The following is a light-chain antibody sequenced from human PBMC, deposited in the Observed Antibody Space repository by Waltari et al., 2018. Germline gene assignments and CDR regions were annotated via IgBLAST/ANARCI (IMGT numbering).Light chain of an antibody. CDR3: QQRSTWPLT. Sequence: EIVLTRSPAIVSLSQGERATLSCRASHSVGWYLACYQQRPGQSPRLLIYDASNRATGIPARFSGSGSETDFTLTSSSLEPEDCAVYYCQQRSTWPLTFGGGTRVEI. CDR2: DAS. V-gene: IGKV3-11*01. CDR1: HSVGWY. J-gene: IGKJ4*01.